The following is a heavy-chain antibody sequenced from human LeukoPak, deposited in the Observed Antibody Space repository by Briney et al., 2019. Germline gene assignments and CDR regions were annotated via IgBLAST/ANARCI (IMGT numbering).Heavy chain of an antibody. J-gene: IGHJ6*03. D-gene: IGHD2-2*01. V-gene: IGHV4-59*01. CDR3: ARGDFCSATSCYLRPMDV. CDR1: GGSISDYY. Sequence: SETLSLTCTVPGGSISDYYWSWIRQPPGKELEWIGYIYHSGSTTYKPSLKSRVTISVDTSKNQFSLKLSSVTAADAAVYYCARGDFCSATSCYLRPMDVWGKGTTVTVSS. CDR2: IYHSGST.